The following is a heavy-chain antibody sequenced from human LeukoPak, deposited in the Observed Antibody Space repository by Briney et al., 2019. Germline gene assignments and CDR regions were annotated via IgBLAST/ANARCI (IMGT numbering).Heavy chain of an antibody. CDR3: ARSGDYSGSSHFDY. J-gene: IGHJ4*02. CDR1: GFTFSSYT. D-gene: IGHD1-26*01. V-gene: IGHV3-33*07. CDR2: IWYDGSNK. Sequence: GGSLRLSCAASGFTFSSYTMNWVRQAPGKGLEWVAVIWYDGSNKYYADSVKGRFTISRDNSKNTLYLQMNSLRAEDTAVYYCARSGDYSGSSHFDYWGQGTLVTVSS.